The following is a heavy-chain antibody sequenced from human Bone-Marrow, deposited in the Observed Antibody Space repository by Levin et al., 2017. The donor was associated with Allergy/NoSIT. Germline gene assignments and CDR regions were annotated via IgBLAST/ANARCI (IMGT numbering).Heavy chain of an antibody. CDR3: ARDLGNWESRDEPFDL. CDR1: GSSISSHS. J-gene: IGHJ3*01. D-gene: IGHD7-27*01. CDR2: MSSSSRYI. Sequence: GGSLRLSCAASGSSISSHSLNWVRQAPGKGLEWVASMSSSSRYIYYAESVKDRFTISRDSTKNSLFLQMTRLRVEDTAVYYCARDLGNWESRDEPFDLWGQGTLVTVSS. V-gene: IGHV3-21*01.